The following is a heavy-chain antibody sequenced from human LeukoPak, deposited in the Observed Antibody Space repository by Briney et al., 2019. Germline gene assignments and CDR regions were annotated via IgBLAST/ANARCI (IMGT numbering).Heavy chain of an antibody. CDR1: GFTFSSYS. Sequence: GGSLRLSCAASGFTFSSYSMNWVRQAPGKGLEWVSSISSSSSYIYYADSVKGRFTISRDNSKNALYLQMNSLRAEDTAVYYCAKDGASGYDILTGYFAFYFDYWGQGTLVTVSS. J-gene: IGHJ4*02. CDR2: ISSSSSYI. D-gene: IGHD3-9*01. CDR3: AKDGASGYDILTGYFAFYFDY. V-gene: IGHV3-21*04.